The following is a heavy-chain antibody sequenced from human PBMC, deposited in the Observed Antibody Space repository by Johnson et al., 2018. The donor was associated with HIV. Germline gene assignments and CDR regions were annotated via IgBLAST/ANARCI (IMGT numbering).Heavy chain of an antibody. CDR2: ISYDGSNK. D-gene: IGHD1-1*01. V-gene: IGHV3-30*04. J-gene: IGHJ3*02. CDR3: ARGVKQQLSVVDAFDI. Sequence: QMMLVESGGGVVQPGRSLRLSCAASGFTFSSYAMHWVRQAPGKGLEWVAVISYDGSNKYYADSVKGRFTISRANSKNRLYLQMNSLRAEDTAVYFCARGVKQQLSVVDAFDIWGQGTMVIVSS. CDR1: GFTFSSYA.